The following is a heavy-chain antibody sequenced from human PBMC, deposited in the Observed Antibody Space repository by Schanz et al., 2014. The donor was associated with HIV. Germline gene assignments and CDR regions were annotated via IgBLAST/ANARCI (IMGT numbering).Heavy chain of an antibody. Sequence: QVQLVESGGGVVQPGRSLRLSCAGSGFSFDTFGIHWVRQAPGKGLEWVALIPYDGNNDFYADSVKGRLTISRDNSKNTLYLQMNSLRAEDTAVYYCAREREESIAYYYYGMDVWGQGTAVTVSS. CDR2: IPYDGNND. CDR3: AREREESIAYYYYGMDV. D-gene: IGHD1-26*01. J-gene: IGHJ6*02. CDR1: GFSFDTFG. V-gene: IGHV3-30*03.